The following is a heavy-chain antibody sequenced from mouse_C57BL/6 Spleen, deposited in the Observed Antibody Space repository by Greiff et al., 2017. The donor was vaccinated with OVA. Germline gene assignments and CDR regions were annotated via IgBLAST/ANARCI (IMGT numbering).Heavy chain of an antibody. CDR1: GYAFSSSW. V-gene: IGHV1-82*01. CDR2: IYPGDGDT. CDR3: ARRNWDQYYFDY. J-gene: IGHJ2*01. D-gene: IGHD4-1*01. Sequence: QVHVKQSGPELVKPGASVKISCKASGYAFSSSWMNWVKQRPGKGLEWIGRIYPGDGDTNYNGKFKGKATLTADKSSSTAYMQLSSLTSEDSAVYFCARRNWDQYYFDYWGQGTTLTVSS.